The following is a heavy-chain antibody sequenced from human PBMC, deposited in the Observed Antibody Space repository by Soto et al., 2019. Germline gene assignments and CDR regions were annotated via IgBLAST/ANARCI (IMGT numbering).Heavy chain of an antibody. CDR2: ISGNRGNT. CDR1: GFTFSSYA. V-gene: IGHV3-23*01. CDR3: ANGGIPYYDFWRGYYS. D-gene: IGHD3-3*01. Sequence: PGGSLRLSCAASGFTFSSYAMSWVRQAPGKGLEWVSTISGNRGNTYYADALKGRFTISRDNSKNTLYLQMNSLRAEDTAVYYCANGGIPYYDFWRGYYSWGQGTLVTVSS. J-gene: IGHJ4*02.